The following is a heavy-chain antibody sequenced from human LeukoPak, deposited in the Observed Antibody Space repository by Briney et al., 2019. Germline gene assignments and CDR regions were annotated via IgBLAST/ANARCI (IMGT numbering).Heavy chain of an antibody. Sequence: GGSLRLSCAVSGFTFSSSWMHWVRQAPGKGLVWVSHIKTDGSTTAYADSVKGRFTISRDNAKNTLYLQMNSLRAEDTAVYFCAREGGSFLRYFDSWGQGTLVTVSS. V-gene: IGHV3-74*01. D-gene: IGHD1-26*01. J-gene: IGHJ4*02. CDR1: GFTFSSSW. CDR3: AREGGSFLRYFDS. CDR2: IKTDGSTT.